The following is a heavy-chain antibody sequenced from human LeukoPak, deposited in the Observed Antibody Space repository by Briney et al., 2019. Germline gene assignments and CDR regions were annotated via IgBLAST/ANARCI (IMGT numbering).Heavy chain of an antibody. J-gene: IGHJ5*02. Sequence: GASVKVSCKASGGTFSSYAISWVRQAPGQGLEWMGRIIPILGIANYAQKFQGRVTITADKSTSTAYMELSGLRSEDTAVYYCAAGGDSYGTNNWFDPWGQGTLVTVSS. CDR3: AAGGDSYGTNNWFDP. CDR2: IIPILGIA. V-gene: IGHV1-69*04. CDR1: GGTFSSYA. D-gene: IGHD5-18*01.